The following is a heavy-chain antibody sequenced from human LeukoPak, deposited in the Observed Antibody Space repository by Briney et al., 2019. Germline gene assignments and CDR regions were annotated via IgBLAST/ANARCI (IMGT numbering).Heavy chain of an antibody. CDR1: GGTFSSYA. J-gene: IGHJ3*02. V-gene: IGHV1-46*01. Sequence: GASVKVSCKASGGTFSSYAISWVRQAPGQGLEWMGIINPSGGSTSYAQKFQGRVTMTRDTSTSTVYMELSSLTSEDTAVYHCARESVRITASGRGAFDIWGQGTMVTVSS. D-gene: IGHD3-10*01. CDR2: INPSGGST. CDR3: ARESVRITASGRGAFDI.